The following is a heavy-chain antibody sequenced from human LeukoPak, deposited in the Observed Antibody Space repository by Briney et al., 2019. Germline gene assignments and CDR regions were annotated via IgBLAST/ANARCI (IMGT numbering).Heavy chain of an antibody. D-gene: IGHD2-15*01. CDR1: GGSISSSSYY. CDR3: ARNYCSGGSCYFGDPY. Sequence: SETLTLTCTVSGGSISSSSYYWGWIRQPPGKWLEWIGSSYYSGSTYYNPSLKSRVTISVDTSKNQFSLKLSSVTAADTAVYYCARNYCSGGSCYFGDPYWGQGTLVTVSS. J-gene: IGHJ4*02. CDR2: SYYSGST. V-gene: IGHV4-39*01.